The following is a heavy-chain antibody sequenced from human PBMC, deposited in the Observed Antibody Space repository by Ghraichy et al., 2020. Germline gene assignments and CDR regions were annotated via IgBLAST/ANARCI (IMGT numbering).Heavy chain of an antibody. Sequence: SPGAITNGGNYWSWVRHHPGEGLAWIGYIFYTGSTYYNPSFKSRANISVDPSNNQFSLRLTSVTAADTAVYYCARVGSSAFKYFDYWGPGILVTVSS. J-gene: IGHJ4*02. CDR2: IFYTGST. CDR3: ARVGSSAFKYFDY. D-gene: IGHD6-6*01. CDR1: PGAITNGGNY. V-gene: IGHV4-31*02.